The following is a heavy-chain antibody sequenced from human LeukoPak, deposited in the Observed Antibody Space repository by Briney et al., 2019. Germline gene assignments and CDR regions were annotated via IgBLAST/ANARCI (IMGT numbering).Heavy chain of an antibody. CDR2: IYHSGNT. CDR3: ARSRLPTNTHAAYYYMDV. V-gene: IGHV4-4*02. CDR1: GGSISSSNW. J-gene: IGHJ6*03. Sequence: PSETLSLTCTVSGGSISSSNWWSWVRQPPEKGLEWIGEIYHSGNTNYNPSLKSRVSISVDKSKNQFSLKLTSVTAADTAFYYCARSRLPTNTHAAYYYMDVWGKGTTVTVSS. D-gene: IGHD2-8*01.